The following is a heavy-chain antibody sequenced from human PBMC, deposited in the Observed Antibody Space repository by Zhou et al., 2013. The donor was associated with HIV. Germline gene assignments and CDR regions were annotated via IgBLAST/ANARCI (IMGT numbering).Heavy chain of an antibody. J-gene: IGHJ2*01. D-gene: IGHD3-10*01. CDR3: ARHGGLNTMVRGVRSYFDL. CDR2: INPVSGDT. Sequence: QVQLVQSGAEVKKPGSSVKVSCKASGGPFSTYAFSWVRQAPGQGLEWMAWINPVSGDTNYAQKFQGRVTITTDESTSTAYMELSSLRSEDTAVYYCARHGGLNTMVRGVRSYFDLWGRGTLVTVSS. CDR1: GGPFSTYA. V-gene: IGHV1-69*05.